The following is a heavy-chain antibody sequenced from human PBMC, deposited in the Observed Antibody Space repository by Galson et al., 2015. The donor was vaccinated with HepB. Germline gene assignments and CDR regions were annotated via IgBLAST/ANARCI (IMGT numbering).Heavy chain of an antibody. Sequence: QSGAEVKKPGESLKISCKGSGYSFTSYWIGWVRQMPGKGLEWMGIIYPGDSDTRYSPSFQGQVIISADKSISTAYLQWSSLKASDTAMYYCARRMIYDSSGYYYLWGDAFDIWGQGTMVTVSS. D-gene: IGHD3-22*01. CDR1: GYSFTSYW. V-gene: IGHV5-51*03. CDR3: ARRMIYDSSGYYYLWGDAFDI. J-gene: IGHJ3*02. CDR2: IYPGDSDT.